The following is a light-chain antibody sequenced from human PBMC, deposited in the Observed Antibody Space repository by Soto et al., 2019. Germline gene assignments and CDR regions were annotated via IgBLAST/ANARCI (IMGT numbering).Light chain of an antibody. CDR1: IDDIGAYDY. CDR2: DVN. V-gene: IGLV2-14*03. J-gene: IGLJ1*01. CDR3: SSYTSTYSLV. Sequence: TLAQPASVSGSPGQSVTISCTGTIDDIGAYDYVSWYQQRPGSAPQLIIYDVNNRPSGTSHRSSGSKSFHTAYLTISGLQSDDEATYHCSSYTSTYSLVFGTGTKVTVL.